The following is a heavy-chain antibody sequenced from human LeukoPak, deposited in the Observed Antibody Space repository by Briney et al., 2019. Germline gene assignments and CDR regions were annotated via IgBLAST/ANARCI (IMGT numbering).Heavy chain of an antibody. V-gene: IGHV4-39*07. CDR1: GGSISSSSYY. D-gene: IGHD3-22*01. CDR3: AREKAKYYYDSSGYFDY. CDR2: IYYSGST. J-gene: IGHJ4*02. Sequence: SETLSLTCTVSGGSISSSSYYWGWIRQPPGKGLEWIGSIYYSGSTYYNPSLKSRVTISVDTSKNQFSLKLSSVTAADTAVYYCAREKAKYYYDSSGYFDYWGQGTLVTVSS.